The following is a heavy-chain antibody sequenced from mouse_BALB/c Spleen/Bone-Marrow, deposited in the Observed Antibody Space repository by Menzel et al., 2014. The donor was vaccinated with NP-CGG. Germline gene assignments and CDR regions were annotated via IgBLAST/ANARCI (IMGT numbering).Heavy chain of an antibody. CDR3: ARAYDFLDY. J-gene: IGHJ2*01. D-gene: IGHD2-4*01. CDR2: IDPFNGGT. CDR1: GYSFTSYY. Sequence: VQLKESGPELMKPGASVKISCKASGYSFTSYYMHWVKQSHGKSLEWIEYIDPFNGGTSYNQKFKGKATLTVDKSSNTAYMHLSSLTSEDPAVYYCARAYDFLDYWGQGSTLTVSS. V-gene: IGHV1S135*01.